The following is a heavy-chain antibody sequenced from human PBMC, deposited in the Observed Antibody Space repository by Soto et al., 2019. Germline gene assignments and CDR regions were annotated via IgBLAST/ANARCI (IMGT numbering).Heavy chain of an antibody. CDR2: IYYSGST. V-gene: IGHV4-59*01. CDR1: GGSISSYY. Sequence: SETLSLTCTVSGGSISSYYWSWIRQPPGKGLEWIGYIYYSGSTNYNPSLKSRVTISVDTSKNQFSLKLSSVTAADTAVYYCARELGYSYGRFYYYYMDVWGKGTTVTVSS. J-gene: IGHJ6*03. CDR3: ARELGYSYGRFYYYYMDV. D-gene: IGHD5-18*01.